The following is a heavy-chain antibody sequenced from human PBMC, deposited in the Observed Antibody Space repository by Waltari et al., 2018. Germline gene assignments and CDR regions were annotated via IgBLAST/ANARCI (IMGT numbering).Heavy chain of an antibody. V-gene: IGHV4-39*07. CDR1: GGSTSRSSYY. D-gene: IGHD3-10*01. J-gene: IGHJ5*02. CDR2: IYYSGST. CDR3: ARPSGWFDP. Sequence: QLQLQESGPGLVKPSEPLSLTCTVSGGSTSRSSYYWGWIRQPPGKGLEWSGSIYYSGSTYYNPSLKSRVTISVDTSKNQFSLKLSSVTAADTAVYYCARPSGWFDPWGQGTLVTVSS.